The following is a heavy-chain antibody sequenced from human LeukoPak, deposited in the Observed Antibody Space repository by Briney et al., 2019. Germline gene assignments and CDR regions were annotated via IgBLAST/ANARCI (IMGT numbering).Heavy chain of an antibody. CDR3: ARGRITIFGVVTSYYFDY. J-gene: IGHJ4*02. V-gene: IGHV3-21*01. CDR1: GFTFSSYS. D-gene: IGHD3-3*01. CDR2: ISSSSSYI. Sequence: PGGSLRLSCAASGFTFSSYSMNWVRQAPGKGLKWVSSISSSSSYIYYADSVKGRFTISRDNAKNSLYLQMNSLRAEDTAVYYCARGRITIFGVVTSYYFDYWGQGTLVTVSS.